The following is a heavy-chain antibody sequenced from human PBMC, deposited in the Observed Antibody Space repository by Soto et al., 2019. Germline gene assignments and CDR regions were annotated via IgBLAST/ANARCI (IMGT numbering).Heavy chain of an antibody. J-gene: IGHJ4*02. CDR2: IYWDDDK. V-gene: IGHV2-5*02. D-gene: IGHD3-10*01. Sequence: QITLKESGPTLVKHTQTLTLTCTFSGFSLSSSGVGVGWIRQPPGKALEWLTFIYWDDDKRYSPSLKSRLTITKDISKNQVVLTLTNMDPVDTATYFCARLVVAGITYYFESWGQGTLLTVSS. CDR1: GFSLSSSGVG. CDR3: ARLVVAGITYYFES.